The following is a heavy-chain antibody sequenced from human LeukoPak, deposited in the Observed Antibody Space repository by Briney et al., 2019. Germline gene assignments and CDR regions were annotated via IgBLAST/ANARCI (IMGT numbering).Heavy chain of an antibody. CDR3: ARGNRALSAMVPPDY. CDR1: GFTFSSYS. V-gene: IGHV3-48*01. J-gene: IGHJ4*02. CDR2: ISSSSSTI. Sequence: GGSLRLSCAASGFTFSSYSMNWVRQAPGKGLEWVSYISSSSSTIYYADSVKGRFTISRDNAKNSLYLQMNSLRAEDTAVYYCARGNRALSAMVPPDYWGQGTLVTVSS. D-gene: IGHD2-2*01.